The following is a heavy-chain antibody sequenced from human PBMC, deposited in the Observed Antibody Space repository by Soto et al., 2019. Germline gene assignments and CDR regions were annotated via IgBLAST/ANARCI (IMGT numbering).Heavy chain of an antibody. CDR3: ARDRENYYDSSGYFVDFDY. CDR2: ISSSSSYT. J-gene: IGHJ4*02. V-gene: IGHV3-11*05. D-gene: IGHD3-22*01. CDR1: RFTFSDYY. Sequence: QVQLVESGGGLVKPGGSLRLSCAASRFTFSDYYMSWIRQAPGKGLEWVSYISSSSSYTNYADSVKGRFTISRDNAKNSLYLQMNSLRAEDTAVYYCARDRENYYDSSGYFVDFDYWGQGTLVTVSS.